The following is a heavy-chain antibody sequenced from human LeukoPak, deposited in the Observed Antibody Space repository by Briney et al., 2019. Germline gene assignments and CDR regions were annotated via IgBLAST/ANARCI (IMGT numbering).Heavy chain of an antibody. CDR3: AREGGDYVRGYFDY. V-gene: IGHV3-7*01. CDR1: GFTFSSYW. D-gene: IGHD4-17*01. CDR2: IKTDGSQI. J-gene: IGHJ4*02. Sequence: PGGSLRLSCVASGFTFSSYWMTWVRQAPGKGLEWVANIKTDGSQIYYVDSVRGRFTISRDNAKNSLYLQMNSLRAEDTAVYYCAREGGDYVRGYFDYWGQGTLVTVSS.